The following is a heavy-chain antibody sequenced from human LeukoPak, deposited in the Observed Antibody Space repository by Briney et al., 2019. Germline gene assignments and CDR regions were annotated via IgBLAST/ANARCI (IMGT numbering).Heavy chain of an antibody. D-gene: IGHD2-2*01. CDR1: GGSISSGGYY. J-gene: IGHJ4*02. CDR3: ARAPNPIVVPAEIPFDY. V-gene: IGHV4-30-2*01. CDR2: IYHSGST. Sequence: PSETLSLTCTVSGGSISSGGYYWSWIRQPPGKGLEWIGYIYHSGSTYYNPSLKSRVTISVDTSKNQFSLKLSSVTAADTAVYYCARAPNPIVVPAEIPFDYWGQGTLVTVSS.